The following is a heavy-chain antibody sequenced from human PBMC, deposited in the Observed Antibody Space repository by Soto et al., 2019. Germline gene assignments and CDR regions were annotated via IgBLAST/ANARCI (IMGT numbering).Heavy chain of an antibody. CDR3: ARVRYRNVIHA. CDR1: GYTFSDYY. Sequence: QEQLVQSESDVKKPGASVTVSCKASGYTFSDYYIHWVRQAPGQGLEWMGWIDPRNGGTKYAQKFQDRFSMTTDTSTSTASMELRRLRSDDTAVFFCARVRYRNVIHAWGQGPLVTVSS. CDR2: IDPRNGGT. V-gene: IGHV1-2*02. J-gene: IGHJ4*02. D-gene: IGHD2-2*01.